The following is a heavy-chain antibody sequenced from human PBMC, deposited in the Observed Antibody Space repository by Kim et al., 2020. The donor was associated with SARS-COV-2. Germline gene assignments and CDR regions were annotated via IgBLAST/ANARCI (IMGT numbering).Heavy chain of an antibody. V-gene: IGHV1-24*01. CDR2: FDPEDGET. CDR3: ATAFALAAAGGGNTYYYGMDV. D-gene: IGHD6-13*01. CDR1: GYTLTELS. J-gene: IGHJ6*02. Sequence: ASVKVSCKVSGYTLTELSMHWVRQAPGKGLEWMGGFDPEDGETIYAQKFQGRVTMTEDTSADIAYMELSSLRFEDTAVYYCATAFALAAAGGGNTYYYGMDVWGQGTTVTVSS.